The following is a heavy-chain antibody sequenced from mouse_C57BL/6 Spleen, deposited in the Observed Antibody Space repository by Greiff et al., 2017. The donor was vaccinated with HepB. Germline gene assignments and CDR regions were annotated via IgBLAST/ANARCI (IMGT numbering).Heavy chain of an antibody. CDR1: GFTFSDYY. J-gene: IGHJ2*01. CDR2: INYDGSST. Sequence: EVKVVESEGGLVQPGSSMKLSCTASGFTFSDYYMAWVRQVPEKGLEWVANINYDGSSTYYLDSLKSRFIISRDNAKNILYLQMSSLKSEDTATYYCAREGYDSYFDDWGQGTTLTVSS. V-gene: IGHV5-16*01. CDR3: AREGYDSYFDD. D-gene: IGHD2-2*01.